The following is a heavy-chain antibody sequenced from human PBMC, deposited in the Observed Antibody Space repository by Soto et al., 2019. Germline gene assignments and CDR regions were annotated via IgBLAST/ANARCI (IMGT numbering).Heavy chain of an antibody. CDR1: GFTFSSYA. CDR2: ISGSGGST. Sequence: GGSLRLSCAASGFTFSSYAMSWVRQAPGKGLEWVSAISGSGGSTYYADSVKGRFTISRDNSKNTLYLQMNSLRAEDTAVYYCAQLRGDIVVVVAAPTRYWGQGTLVTVSS. J-gene: IGHJ4*02. CDR3: AQLRGDIVVVVAAPTRY. D-gene: IGHD2-15*01. V-gene: IGHV3-23*01.